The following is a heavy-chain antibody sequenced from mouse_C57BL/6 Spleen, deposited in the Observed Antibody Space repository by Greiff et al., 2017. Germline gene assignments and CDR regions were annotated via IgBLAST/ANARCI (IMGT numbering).Heavy chain of an antibody. V-gene: IGHV1-77*01. J-gene: IGHJ2*01. CDR1: GYTFPDYY. CDR3: ARGWGLRLFDY. D-gene: IGHD2-4*01. CDR2: IGPGSGST. Sequence: QVQLQQSGAVLVKPWASVTISCKASGYTFPDYYINWLQQRPGQGLEWIGTIGPGSGSTYYNEKFKGKAKLTADKSSSTAYMQLSSLTSEDSAVYFCARGWGLRLFDYWGQGTTLTVSS.